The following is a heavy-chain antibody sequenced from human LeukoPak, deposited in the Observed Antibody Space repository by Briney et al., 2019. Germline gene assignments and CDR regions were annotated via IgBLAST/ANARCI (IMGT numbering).Heavy chain of an antibody. V-gene: IGHV1-2*06. CDR2: INPNSGGT. CDR3: AGGGSSIQSGSYLLGIH. Sequence: ASVKVSCTTSGYTFSAHYIHWVRQAPGQGLEWMGRINPNSGGTHFARKFQGRVTVTKDTSIRTVYMEFTSLRSDDSAVYYCAGGGSSIQSGSYLLGIHWGQGTLVTVSS. CDR1: GYTFSAHY. D-gene: IGHD1-26*01. J-gene: IGHJ4*02.